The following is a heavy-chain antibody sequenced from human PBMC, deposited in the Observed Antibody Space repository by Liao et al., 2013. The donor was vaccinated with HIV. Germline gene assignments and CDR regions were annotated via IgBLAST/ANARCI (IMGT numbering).Heavy chain of an antibody. J-gene: IGHJ3*02. CDR2: IYYSGST. CDR3: ARVIQIRAFDI. D-gene: IGHD3-16*01. Sequence: QVQLQESGPGLVKPSETLSLTCTVSGGSISSYYWSWIRQPPGKGLEWIGSIYYSGSTYYNPSLKSRVTISVDTSKNQFSLKLSSVTAADTAVYYCARVIQIRAFDIWGQGTMVTVSS. V-gene: IGHV4-39*07. CDR1: GGSISSYY.